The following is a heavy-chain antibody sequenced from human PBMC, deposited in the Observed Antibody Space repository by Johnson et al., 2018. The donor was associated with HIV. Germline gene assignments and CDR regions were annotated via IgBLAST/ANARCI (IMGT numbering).Heavy chain of an antibody. Sequence: QVQLVESGGGVVQPGGSLRLSCAASGFTFSSYGMHWVRQAPGTGLEWVAFIRYDGSNKYYADSVKGRFPISRDNSKNTLYLQMNSLRAEDTAVYYCAKDRGYGGNLDAFDIWGQGTMVTVSS. J-gene: IGHJ3*02. CDR3: AKDRGYGGNLDAFDI. CDR1: GFTFSSYG. D-gene: IGHD4-23*01. CDR2: IRYDGSNK. V-gene: IGHV3-30*02.